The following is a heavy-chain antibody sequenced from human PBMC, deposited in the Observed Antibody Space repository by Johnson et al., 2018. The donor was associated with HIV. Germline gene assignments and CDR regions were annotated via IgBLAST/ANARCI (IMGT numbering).Heavy chain of an antibody. J-gene: IGHJ3*02. V-gene: IGHV3-23*04. D-gene: IGHD3-10*01. Sequence: EVQLVESGGGVVQPGGSLRLSCAASGFTFSSYAMSWFRQAPGKGLEWVPVTSGRCGSTYYADSVKGRFTISRDNYKNTLYLQMNRLRAEATAVYYCAKVATYCYGSGSYPDAFDIWGQGKMVTVSS. CDR2: TSGRCGST. CDR1: GFTFSSYA. CDR3: AKVATYCYGSGSYPDAFDI.